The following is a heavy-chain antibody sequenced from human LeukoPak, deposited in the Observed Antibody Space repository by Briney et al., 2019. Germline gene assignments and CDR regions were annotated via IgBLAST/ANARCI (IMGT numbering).Heavy chain of an antibody. D-gene: IGHD5/OR15-5a*01. V-gene: IGHV3-23*01. Sequence: PGGSLRLSCAASGFTFSTFAMHWVRQAPGKGLEWVSSIGGDDPYYADSVRGRFVTSRDNSKSTVYLQLNSLRAEDTAVYYCAKDGQSFNSVYDYSGSWGHGTLVTVSS. CDR3: AKDGQSFNSVYDYSGS. CDR2: IGGDDP. CDR1: GFTFSTFA. J-gene: IGHJ5*01.